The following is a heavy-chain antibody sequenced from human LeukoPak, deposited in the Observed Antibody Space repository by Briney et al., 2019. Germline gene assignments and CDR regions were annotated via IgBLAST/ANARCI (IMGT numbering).Heavy chain of an antibody. Sequence: SETLSLTCTVSGGSISSSSYYWGWIRQPPGKGLEWIGSIYYSGSTYYNPSLKSRVTISVDTSKNQFSLKLSSVTAADTAVYYCATTYYYDSSGYDYYYYMDVWGKGTTVTISS. V-gene: IGHV4-39*01. J-gene: IGHJ6*03. CDR3: ATTYYYDSSGYDYYYYMDV. CDR1: GGSISSSSYY. D-gene: IGHD3-22*01. CDR2: IYYSGST.